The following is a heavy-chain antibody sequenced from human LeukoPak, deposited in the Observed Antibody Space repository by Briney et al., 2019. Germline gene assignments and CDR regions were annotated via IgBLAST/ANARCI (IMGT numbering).Heavy chain of an antibody. CDR3: ARSGVLGYSNPGYYYYYMDV. CDR2: ISAYNGNT. D-gene: IGHD6-13*01. V-gene: IGHV1-18*01. J-gene: IGHJ6*03. CDR1: GYTFTSYG. Sequence: GASVKVSCKASGYTFTSYGISWVRQAPGQGLEWMGWISAYNGNTNYAQKLQGRVTMTTDTSTSTAYMELRSLRSDDTAVYYCARSGVLGYSNPGYYYYYMDVWGKGTTVTVSS.